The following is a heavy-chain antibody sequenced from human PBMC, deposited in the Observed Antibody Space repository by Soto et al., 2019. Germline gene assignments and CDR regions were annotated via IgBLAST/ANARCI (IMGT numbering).Heavy chain of an antibody. D-gene: IGHD3-3*01. CDR2: IWYDGSNK. V-gene: IGHV3-33*01. J-gene: IGHJ4*02. Sequence: QVQLVESGGGVVQPGRSLRLSCAASGFTFSSYGMHWVRQAPGKGLEWVAVIWYDGSNKYYADSVKGRFTISRDNSKNTLYLQTNSLRAEDTAVYYCARDRPNYDFWSGYINNDYWGQGTLVTVSS. CDR1: GFTFSSYG. CDR3: ARDRPNYDFWSGYINNDY.